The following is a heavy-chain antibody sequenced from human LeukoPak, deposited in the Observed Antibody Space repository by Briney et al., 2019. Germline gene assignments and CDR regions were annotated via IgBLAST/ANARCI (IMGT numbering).Heavy chain of an antibody. J-gene: IGHJ4*02. Sequence: SETLSLTCTVSGGSISSSSYYWGWIRQPPGKGLEWIGSIYYSGSTYYNPSLKSRVTISVDTSKNQFSLKLSSVTAADTAVYYCARRPNYDLLRGSRVNPVDYWGQGTLVTGSS. V-gene: IGHV4-39*01. D-gene: IGHD3-3*01. CDR1: GGSISSSSYY. CDR2: IYYSGST. CDR3: ARRPNYDLLRGSRVNPVDY.